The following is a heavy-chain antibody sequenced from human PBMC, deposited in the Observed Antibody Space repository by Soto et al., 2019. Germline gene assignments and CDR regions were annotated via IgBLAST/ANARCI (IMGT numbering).Heavy chain of an antibody. V-gene: IGHV1-69*02. CDR3: ARIPPGIAAAGQTNYYYYGMDV. CDR2: IIPILGIA. D-gene: IGHD6-13*01. Sequence: QVQLVQSGAEVKKPGSSVKVSCKASGGTFSSYTISWVRQAPGQGLEWMGRIIPILGIANYAQKFQGRVTITADKSTSTAYRELSSLRSEDTAVYYCARIPPGIAAAGQTNYYYYGMDVWGQGTTVTVSS. CDR1: GGTFSSYT. J-gene: IGHJ6*02.